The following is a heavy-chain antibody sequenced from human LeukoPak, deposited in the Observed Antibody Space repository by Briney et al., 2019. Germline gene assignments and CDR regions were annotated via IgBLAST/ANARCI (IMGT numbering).Heavy chain of an antibody. Sequence: GGSLRLSCAASGFSLSTFSVNWVRQAPGMGLEWVSSISGSSSYISYADSVKGRFTISKDNAKNTLYLQMSNVRAEDTAVYYCARGSYGTFTIWGQGTKVTVSS. V-gene: IGHV3-21*01. D-gene: IGHD3-10*01. CDR2: ISGSSSYI. J-gene: IGHJ3*02. CDR1: GFSLSTFS. CDR3: ARGSYGTFTI.